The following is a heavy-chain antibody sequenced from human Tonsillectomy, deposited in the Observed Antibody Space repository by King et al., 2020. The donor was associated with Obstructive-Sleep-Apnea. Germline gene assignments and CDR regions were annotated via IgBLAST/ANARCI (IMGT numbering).Heavy chain of an antibody. D-gene: IGHD3-22*01. J-gene: IGHJ6*02. V-gene: IGHV3-23*04. CDR2: ISGSDGNT. Sequence: EVQLVESGGGLVQPGGSLRLSCAASGFTFSSYAMSWVRQAPGKGLEWVSAISGSDGNTFSADSVKGRFTISRDNSKNTLYLQMNSLRAEDTAVYYCAKSIGYYDSSGYYSYYYYGMDVWGQGTTVTVSS. CDR3: AKSIGYYDSSGYYSYYYYGMDV. CDR1: GFTFSSYA.